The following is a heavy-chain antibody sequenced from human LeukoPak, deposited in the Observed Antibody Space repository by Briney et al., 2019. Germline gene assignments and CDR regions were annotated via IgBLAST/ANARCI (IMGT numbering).Heavy chain of an antibody. V-gene: IGHV3-74*01. J-gene: IGHJ6*02. CDR2: INSDGSST. D-gene: IGHD6-19*01. CDR3: AREMVAVAGISDYYYYGMDV. CDR1: GFTFSSYG. Sequence: GGSLRLSCAASGFTFSSYGMHWVRQAPGKGLVWVSRINSDGSSTSYADSVKGRFTISRDNAKNTLYLQMNSLRAEDTAVYYCAREMVAVAGISDYYYYGMDVWGQGTTVTVSS.